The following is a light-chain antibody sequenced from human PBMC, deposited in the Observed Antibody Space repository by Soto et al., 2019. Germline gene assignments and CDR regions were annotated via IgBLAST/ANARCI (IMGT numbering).Light chain of an antibody. CDR1: SSNIGSNY. Sequence: QSVLTQPPSASGTPGQRVTISCSGSSSNIGSNYVYWYQQLPGTAPKLLIYRNDQRPSGVPDRFSGSKSGTSASLAISGLGSEDEADYYCAAWDDSLSGVVFGGGTKLTV. V-gene: IGLV1-47*01. CDR2: RND. J-gene: IGLJ2*01. CDR3: AAWDDSLSGVV.